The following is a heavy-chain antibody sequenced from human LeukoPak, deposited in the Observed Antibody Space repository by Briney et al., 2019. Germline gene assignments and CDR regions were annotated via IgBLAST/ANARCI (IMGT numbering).Heavy chain of an antibody. J-gene: IGHJ4*02. CDR3: ANDRFRYYYGSGSSPFDS. Sequence: GGSLRLSCAAAGFTFSSYGMHGVRQAPGKGVEGVAGISDGGSNKYEAASVKGRFTISRDNSKNTLYLQMNSLRAEDPAVSYCANDRFRYYYGSGSSPFDSWGQPTLVTVS. D-gene: IGHD3-10*01. CDR1: GFTFSSYG. V-gene: IGHV3-30*18. CDR2: ISDGGSNK.